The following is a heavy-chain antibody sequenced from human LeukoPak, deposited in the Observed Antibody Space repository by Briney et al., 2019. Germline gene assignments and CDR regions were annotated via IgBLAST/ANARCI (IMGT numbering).Heavy chain of an antibody. CDR3: ARDHYDSSGYYFFDY. J-gene: IGHJ4*02. D-gene: IGHD3-22*01. CDR1: GYTFTSYG. Sequence: ASVKVSCKASGYTFTSYGISWVRQAPGQGLEWIGWISAYNGNTNYAQKLQGRVTMTTDTPTSTAYMELRSPRSDDTAVYYCARDHYDSSGYYFFDYWGQGTLVTVSS. V-gene: IGHV1-18*01. CDR2: ISAYNGNT.